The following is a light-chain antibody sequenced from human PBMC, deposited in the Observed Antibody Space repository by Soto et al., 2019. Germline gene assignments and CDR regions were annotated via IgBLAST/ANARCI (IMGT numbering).Light chain of an antibody. Sequence: EIVLTQSPGTLSLSPGERATLSCRASQSVSSSYLAWYQQKPGQAPRLLIYGASSRAPGIPDRFSGSGSGTDFTLTISRLEPEDFAVYYCQQYGSSRTFCQGTKVEIK. V-gene: IGKV3-20*01. CDR2: GAS. J-gene: IGKJ1*01. CDR1: QSVSSSY. CDR3: QQYGSSRT.